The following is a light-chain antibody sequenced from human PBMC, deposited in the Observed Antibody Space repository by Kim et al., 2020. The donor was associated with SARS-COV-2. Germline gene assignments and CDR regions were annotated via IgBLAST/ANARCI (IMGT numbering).Light chain of an antibody. Sequence: ASVGDRVNITCRASQDIRNDLGWYQQNPGRAPRRLIYGASSLQSGVPSRFSGSGSGTEFTLTISSVQPEDFATYFCLQHSTYPITFGQGTRLEIK. CDR2: GAS. CDR1: QDIRND. J-gene: IGKJ5*01. CDR3: LQHSTYPIT. V-gene: IGKV1-17*01.